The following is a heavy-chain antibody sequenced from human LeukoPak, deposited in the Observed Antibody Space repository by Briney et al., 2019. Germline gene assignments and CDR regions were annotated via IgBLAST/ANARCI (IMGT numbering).Heavy chain of an antibody. J-gene: IGHJ4*02. CDR3: ARQGTYYYDSSGD. CDR1: GGSISSYY. CDR2: IYYSGST. D-gene: IGHD3-22*01. Sequence: SETLSLTCTVSGGSISSYYWSWIRQPPGKGLEWIGYIYYSGSTNYNPSLKSRVTISVDTSKNQFSLKLSSVAAADTAVYYCARQGTYYYDSSGDWGQGTLVTVSS. V-gene: IGHV4-59*08.